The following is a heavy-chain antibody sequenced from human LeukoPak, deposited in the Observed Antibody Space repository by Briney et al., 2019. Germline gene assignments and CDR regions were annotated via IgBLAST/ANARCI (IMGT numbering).Heavy chain of an antibody. J-gene: IGHJ4*02. CDR1: VGSFSGYY. CDR2: IHHSGST. Sequence: PSETLSLTCAVYVGSFSGYYWSWIRQPPGKGLKWIGEIHHSGSTNYNPSLKSRVTISVDTSKNQFSLKLSSVTAADTAVYYCARDRYSSSSPFDYWGQGTLVTVSS. V-gene: IGHV4-34*01. D-gene: IGHD6-6*01. CDR3: ARDRYSSSSPFDY.